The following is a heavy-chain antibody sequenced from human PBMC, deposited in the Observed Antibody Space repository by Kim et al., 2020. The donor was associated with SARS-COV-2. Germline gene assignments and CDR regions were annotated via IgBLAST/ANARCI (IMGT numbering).Heavy chain of an antibody. D-gene: IGHD4-17*01. CDR1: GGSISSGGYY. J-gene: IGHJ4*02. V-gene: IGHV4-31*03. CDR3: ARVTTEIFDY. Sequence: SETLSLTCTVSGGSISSGGYYWSWIRQHPGKGLEWIGYIYYSGSTYYNPSLKSRVTISVDTSKNQFSLKLSSVTAADTAVYYCARVTTEIFDYWGQGTLVTVSS. CDR2: IYYSGST.